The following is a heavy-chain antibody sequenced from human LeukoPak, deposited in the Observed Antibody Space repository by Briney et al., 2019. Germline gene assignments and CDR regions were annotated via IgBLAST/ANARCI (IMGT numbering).Heavy chain of an antibody. J-gene: IGHJ4*02. CDR3: AKDRVTTIGPYYFDY. CDR1: GFTFSSYA. D-gene: IGHD3-22*01. Sequence: PGGSLRLSCAASGFTFSSYAMSWVRQAPGKGLEWVSAICGSGGSTYYADSVKGRLTISRDNSKNTLYLQMHSLRAEDTAVYYCAKDRVTTIGPYYFDYWGQGTLVTVSS. CDR2: ICGSGGST. V-gene: IGHV3-23*01.